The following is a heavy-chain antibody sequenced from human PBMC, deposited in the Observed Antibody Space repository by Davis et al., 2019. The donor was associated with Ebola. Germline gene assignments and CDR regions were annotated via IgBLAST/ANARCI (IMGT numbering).Heavy chain of an antibody. CDR3: ATCGFCISSSGIDY. CDR2: ISASGSNT. J-gene: IGHJ4*02. Sequence: PGGSLRLSCAASGFTFSSFVMSWVRRAPGKGLEWVSGISASGSNTYYADSVKGRFTISRDNSKNTLYLQMNSLSADDTAVYYCATCGFCISSSGIDYRGQGTLVTVSS. V-gene: IGHV3-23*01. D-gene: IGHD6-19*01. CDR1: GFTFSSFV.